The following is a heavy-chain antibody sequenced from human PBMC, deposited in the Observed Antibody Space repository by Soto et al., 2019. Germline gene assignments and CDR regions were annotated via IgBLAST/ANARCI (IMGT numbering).Heavy chain of an antibody. Sequence: GGSLRLSCAASRFTFSNYGMNWVRQAPGKGPEWVSYIGSITRNINYANSVKGRFTISRDNAKNSLYLQMNSLRDEDMAVYYCARGGAARPDYWGQGTLVTVSS. J-gene: IGHJ4*02. V-gene: IGHV3-48*02. CDR1: RFTFSNYG. CDR2: IGSITRNI. D-gene: IGHD6-6*01. CDR3: ARGGAARPDY.